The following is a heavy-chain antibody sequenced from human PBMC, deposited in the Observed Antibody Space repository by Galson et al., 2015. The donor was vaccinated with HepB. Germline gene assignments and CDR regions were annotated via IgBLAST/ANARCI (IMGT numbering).Heavy chain of an antibody. Sequence: SLRLSCATSGFSFGDHVMSWFRQAPGKGLEWVGYIRSKFYDETTDYAASVRGRFNISRDDSKGIAYLKMNNLKVEDTAVYYCSRDRYRLGGQGTLVTVSS. V-gene: IGHV3-49*03. CDR1: GFSFGDHV. J-gene: IGHJ4*02. D-gene: IGHD2-21*01. CDR3: SRDRYRL. CDR2: IRSKFYDETT.